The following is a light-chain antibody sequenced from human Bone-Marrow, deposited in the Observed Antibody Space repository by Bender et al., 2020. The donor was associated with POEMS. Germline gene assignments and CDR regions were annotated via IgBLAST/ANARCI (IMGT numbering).Light chain of an antibody. CDR2: EVN. CDR1: SSDIGGYNY. Sequence: QSALTQPPSASGSPGQSVTLSCTGTSSDIGGYNYVSWYQQHPGKAPKLMIYEVNKRPSGVPDRFSGSTSGTTVTLVITGVQSEDEADYFCQSADKTGTYGVEFGGGTKLTVL. J-gene: IGLJ2*01. V-gene: IGLV2-8*01. CDR3: QSADKTGTYGVE.